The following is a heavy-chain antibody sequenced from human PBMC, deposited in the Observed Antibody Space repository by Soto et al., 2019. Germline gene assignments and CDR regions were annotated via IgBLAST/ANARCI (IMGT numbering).Heavy chain of an antibody. CDR3: ARGVVVTAPFDY. V-gene: IGHV1-69*01. Sequence: QVQLVQSGAEVKKPGSSVMVSCKASGVTFSSYAISWVRQAPGQGLEWMGGIIPIFGTANYAQKFQGRVTITADESTSTADMELSSLISEDTAVDYCARGVVVTAPFDYWGQGTLVTVSS. CDR1: GVTFSSYA. CDR2: IIPIFGTA. J-gene: IGHJ4*02. D-gene: IGHD2-21*02.